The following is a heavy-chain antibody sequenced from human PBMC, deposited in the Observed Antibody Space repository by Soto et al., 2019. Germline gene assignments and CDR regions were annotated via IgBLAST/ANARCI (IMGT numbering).Heavy chain of an antibody. Sequence: QVQLQQSGPGLVKPSETLSLTCTVSSGPDWGHNWGWIRQTPGRGLEGIGYVYNTGGTSYNPSLRSRVTISADMSTNHVSRTLTSMTAAGTAVYYCVRQGIENQHGLVDVWGQGTTVTVSS. D-gene: IGHD3-10*01. V-gene: IGHV4-59*08. CDR1: SGPDWGHN. J-gene: IGHJ6*02. CDR3: VRQGIENQHGLVDV. CDR2: VYNTGGT.